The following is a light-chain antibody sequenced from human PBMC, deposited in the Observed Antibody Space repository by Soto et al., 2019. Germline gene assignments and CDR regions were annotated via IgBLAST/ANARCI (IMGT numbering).Light chain of an antibody. V-gene: IGLV2-14*01. CDR3: SSYAGSSTVV. J-gene: IGLJ2*01. CDR1: SSDVGGYNY. CDR2: EVS. Sequence: QSALTQPASVSGSPGQSITISCTGTSSDVGGYNYVSWHQQHPGKAPKLMIYEVSNRPSGVSNRFSGSKPGNTASLTISGRQAEDEADYYCSSYAGSSTVVFGGGTQLTVL.